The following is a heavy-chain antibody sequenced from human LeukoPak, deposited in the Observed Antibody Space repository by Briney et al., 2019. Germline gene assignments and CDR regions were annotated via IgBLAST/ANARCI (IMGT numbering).Heavy chain of an antibody. V-gene: IGHV3-23*01. CDR1: GFTFSSYA. D-gene: IGHD2-15*01. J-gene: IGHJ4*02. Sequence: PGGSLRLSCVASGFTFSSYAMSWVRQAPGRRLEWVSSMSAGGTTTYDADSVRGRFIISRDYSENTLFLHMDNLRAEDTARYFCARISCSGEICYGYFDFWGQGTLVTVSS. CDR2: MSAGGTTT. CDR3: ARISCSGEICYGYFDF.